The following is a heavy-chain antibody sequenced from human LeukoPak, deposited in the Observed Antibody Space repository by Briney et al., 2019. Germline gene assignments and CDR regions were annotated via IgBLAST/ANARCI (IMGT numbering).Heavy chain of an antibody. J-gene: IGHJ4*02. CDR2: FDPEDGET. CDR1: GSTLTELS. V-gene: IGHV1-24*01. D-gene: IGHD3-10*01. Sequence: ASVKVSCKLSGSTLTELSMNWVRQAPGKGLECMGGFDPEDGETIYAQKFQGRVIMTEDTSTDTGYMDLSSLRSEDTAVYYCATDLGPFIDASGGFDYWGQGSLVTVSS. CDR3: ATDLGPFIDASGGFDY.